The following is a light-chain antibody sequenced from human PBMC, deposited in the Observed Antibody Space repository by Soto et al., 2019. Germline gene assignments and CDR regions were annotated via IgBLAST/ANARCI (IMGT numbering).Light chain of an antibody. J-gene: IGLJ2*01. CDR1: DSGRRS. CDR3: QVLTRSGDLV. CDR2: DDF. V-gene: IGLV3-21*02. Sequence: SYELTQPPSVSVAPGQTAKITCGGSDSGRRSVHWYQPKAGQAPVPVAYDDFDLPSRIPDRISGSKSGNTATLTINRVEAGDEADYYCQVLTRSGDLVFGGGTKLTVL.